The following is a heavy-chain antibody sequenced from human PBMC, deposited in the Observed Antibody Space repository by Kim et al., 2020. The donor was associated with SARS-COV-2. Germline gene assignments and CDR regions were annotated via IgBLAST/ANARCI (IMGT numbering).Heavy chain of an antibody. CDR3: ARRGYVWGSPIDY. D-gene: IGHD3-16*01. CDR1: GYSFTNYW. CDR2: ISPGDSDT. Sequence: GESLKISCQGSGYSFTNYWIGWVRQMPGQGLEWMGIISPGDSDTTYSPSFQGQVTISADESIGTAPLQWNSLKASDTAVYYCARRGYVWGSPIDYWGQGTLVTVSS. V-gene: IGHV5-51*01. J-gene: IGHJ4*02.